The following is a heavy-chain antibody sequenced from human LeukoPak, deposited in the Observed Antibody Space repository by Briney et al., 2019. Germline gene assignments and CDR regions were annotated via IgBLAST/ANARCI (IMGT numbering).Heavy chain of an antibody. CDR2: IYYSGST. CDR1: GGSIGTYY. D-gene: IGHD3-22*01. J-gene: IGHJ3*02. Sequence: SETLSLTCTVSGGSIGTYYWSWIRQPPGKGLEWIGYIYYSGSTNYNPSLNSRVTISVDTSKNQFSLKLSSVTTADTAVYYCARYYYDNSGSIYAFDIWGQGTMVTVSS. CDR3: ARYYYDNSGSIYAFDI. V-gene: IGHV4-59*01.